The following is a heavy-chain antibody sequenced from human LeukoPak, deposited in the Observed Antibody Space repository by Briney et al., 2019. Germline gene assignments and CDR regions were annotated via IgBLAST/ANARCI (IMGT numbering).Heavy chain of an antibody. CDR1: GGSVNNYY. J-gene: IGHJ6*02. Sequence: SETLSLTCTVSGGSVNNYYWSWIRQPPGKGLEWIGYIYYSGSTNYSPSLKSRVTISVDTSKKQFSLMLSSVIAADTAVYYCAGGFQRGYGPHYGMDVWGQGTTVTVSS. D-gene: IGHD5-12*01. V-gene: IGHV4-59*02. CDR2: IYYSGST. CDR3: AGGFQRGYGPHYGMDV.